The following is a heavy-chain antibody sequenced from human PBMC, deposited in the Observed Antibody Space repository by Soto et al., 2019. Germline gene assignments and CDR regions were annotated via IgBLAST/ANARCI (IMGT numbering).Heavy chain of an antibody. Sequence: XSVKVSCNASGYTFTSYYMHWVRQAPGQGLEWMGIINPSGGSTSYAQKFQGRVTMTRDTSTSTVYMELSSLRSEDTAVYYCAKNYYDSSGYYSDWGQGPLVTVSS. CDR2: INPSGGST. V-gene: IGHV1-46*01. CDR3: AKNYYDSSGYYSD. J-gene: IGHJ1*01. D-gene: IGHD3-22*01. CDR1: GYTFTSYY.